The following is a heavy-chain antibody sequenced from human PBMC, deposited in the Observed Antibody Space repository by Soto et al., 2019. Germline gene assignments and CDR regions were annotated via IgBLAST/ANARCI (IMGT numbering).Heavy chain of an antibody. CDR2: ISSSSSYI. J-gene: IGHJ4*02. D-gene: IGHD4-4*01. V-gene: IGHV3-21*01. CDR1: GFTFSSYS. CDR3: ASTPPYSNYEDY. Sequence: GGSLRLSCSASGFTFSSYSMNWVRQAPGKGLEWVSSISSSSSYIYYADSVKGRFTISRDNAKNSLYLQMNSLRAEDTAVYYCASTPPYSNYEDYWGQGTLVTVSS.